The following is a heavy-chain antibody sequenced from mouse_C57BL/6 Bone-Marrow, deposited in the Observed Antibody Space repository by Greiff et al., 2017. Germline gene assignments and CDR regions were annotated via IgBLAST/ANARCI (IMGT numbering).Heavy chain of an antibody. V-gene: IGHV1-61*01. Sequence: QVQLQQPGAELVRPGSSVKLSCKASGYTFTSYWMDWVKQRPGQGLEWIGNIYPSDSETHYNQKFKDKATLTVDKSSSTAYMQLSSLTSEDSAVYYCARSEWGSSYVWGTGTTVTVSS. CDR2: IYPSDSET. J-gene: IGHJ1*03. CDR1: GYTFTSYW. CDR3: ARSEWGSSYV. D-gene: IGHD1-1*01.